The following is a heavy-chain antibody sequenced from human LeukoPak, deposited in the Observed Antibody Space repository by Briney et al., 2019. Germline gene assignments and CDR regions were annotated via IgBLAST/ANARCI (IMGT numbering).Heavy chain of an antibody. J-gene: IGHJ4*02. V-gene: IGHV3-23*01. Sequence: GGSLRLSCAASGFTFSSYGMSWVRQAPGKGLEWVSGISGSGGSTHYADPVKGRFTISRDNPKNTLYLQMNSLRPEDTAVYYCAKHYYDTSGSFYCFDSWGQGTLVTVSS. CDR3: AKHYYDTSGSFYCFDS. D-gene: IGHD3-22*01. CDR1: GFTFSSYG. CDR2: ISGSGGST.